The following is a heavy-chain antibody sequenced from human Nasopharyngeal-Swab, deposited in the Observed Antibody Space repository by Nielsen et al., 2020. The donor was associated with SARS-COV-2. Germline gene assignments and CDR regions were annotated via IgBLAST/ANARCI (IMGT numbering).Heavy chain of an antibody. CDR2: INPNSGGT. D-gene: IGHD3-16*01. Sequence: ASVKVSCKASGYTFTGYYMHWVRQAPGQGLEWMGWINPNSGGTNYAQKFQGRVTMTRDTSTSTVYMELSSLRSEDTAVYYCARPAGGDFAPLGFDYWGQGTLVTVSS. CDR3: ARPAGGDFAPLGFDY. CDR1: GYTFTGYY. J-gene: IGHJ4*02. V-gene: IGHV1-2*02.